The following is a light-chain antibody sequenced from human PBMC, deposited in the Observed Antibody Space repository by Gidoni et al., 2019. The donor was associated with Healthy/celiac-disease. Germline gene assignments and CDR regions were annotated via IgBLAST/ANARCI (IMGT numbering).Light chain of an antibody. CDR1: QDISNY. CDR3: QQYDNLGLT. J-gene: IGKJ4*01. CDR2: DAS. Sequence: DSQVILSPSSLSASVGDRVTITCPASQDISNYFNWYQQKPGKAPKLLIYDASNLETGVPSRFSGSGSGTDFTFTISSLQPEDIATYYCQQYDNLGLTCXGXTKVEIK. V-gene: IGKV1-33*01.